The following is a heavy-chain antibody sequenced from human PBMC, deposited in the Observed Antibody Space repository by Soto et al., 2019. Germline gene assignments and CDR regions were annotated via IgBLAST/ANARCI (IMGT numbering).Heavy chain of an antibody. V-gene: IGHV4-39*01. CDR2: IYYSGST. D-gene: IGHD2-15*01. CDR3: ARPHLLLNWFDP. CDR1: GGSFSGYY. Sequence: SETLSLTCAVYGGSFSGYYWGWIRQPPGKGLEWIGSIYYSGSTYYNPSLKSRVTISVDTSKNQFSLKLSSVTAADTAVYYCARPHLLLNWFDPWGQGTLVTVSS. J-gene: IGHJ5*02.